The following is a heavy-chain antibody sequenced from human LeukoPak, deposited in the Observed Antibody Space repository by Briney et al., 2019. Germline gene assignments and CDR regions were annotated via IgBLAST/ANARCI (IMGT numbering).Heavy chain of an antibody. J-gene: IGHJ4*02. CDR3: ARGDFGVAGYFDY. CDR2: ISSSSSYI. V-gene: IGHV3-21*01. D-gene: IGHD3-3*01. Sequence: GGSLRLSCAASGFTFSSYSINWVRQAPGKGLEWVSSISSSSSYIYYADSVKGRFTISRDNAKNSLYLQMNSLRAEDTAVYYCARGDFGVAGYFDYWGQGTLVTVSS. CDR1: GFTFSSYS.